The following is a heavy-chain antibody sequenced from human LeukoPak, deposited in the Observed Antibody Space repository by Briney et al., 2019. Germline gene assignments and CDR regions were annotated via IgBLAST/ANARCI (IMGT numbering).Heavy chain of an antibody. J-gene: IGHJ5*02. CDR1: GFTFSDSY. Sequence: GGSLRLSCAASGFTFSDSYMSWIRQAAGKGLEWVSYISSTSSHTNYADSVKGRFTISRDNAKKSLYLEMNSLRAEDTAVYYCARGSARWFDPWGQGTLVTVSS. CDR3: ARGSARWFDP. CDR2: ISSTSSHT. V-gene: IGHV3-11*05.